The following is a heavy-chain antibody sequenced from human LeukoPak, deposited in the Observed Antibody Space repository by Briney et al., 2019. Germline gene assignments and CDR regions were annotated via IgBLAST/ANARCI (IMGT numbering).Heavy chain of an antibody. CDR2: ISGSGGST. Sequence: GGSLRLSCAASGFTFSSHWMTWVRQAPGKGLEWVSAISGSGGSTYYADSVKGRFTISRDNSKNTLYLQMNSLRAEDTAVYYCAKDSSSSMYYYYGMDVWGQGTTVTVSS. V-gene: IGHV3-23*01. CDR1: GFTFSSHW. D-gene: IGHD6-6*01. CDR3: AKDSSSSMYYYYGMDV. J-gene: IGHJ6*02.